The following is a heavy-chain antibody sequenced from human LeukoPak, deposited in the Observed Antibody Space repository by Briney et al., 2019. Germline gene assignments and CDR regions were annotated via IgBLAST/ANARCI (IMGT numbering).Heavy chain of an antibody. CDR1: GGSISSSVYY. J-gene: IGHJ4*02. D-gene: IGHD5-24*01. Sequence: SETLSLTCSVSGGSISSSVYYWGWIRQPPGKGLEWIGSIHYRGNTYYNASLKRRVTISVDTSKNQFSLKLTSVAAADTAVYYCARPSRDAYNHDFDYWGQGTLVTVSS. CDR2: IHYRGNT. V-gene: IGHV4-39*01. CDR3: ARPSRDAYNHDFDY.